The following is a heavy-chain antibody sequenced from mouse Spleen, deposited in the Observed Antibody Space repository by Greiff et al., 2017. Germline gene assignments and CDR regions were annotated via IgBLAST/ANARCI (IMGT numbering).Heavy chain of an antibody. Sequence: VQLQQPGAELVKPGASVKLSCKASGYTFTSYWMHWVKQRPGQGLEWIGMIHPNSGSTNYNEKFKSKATLTVDKSSSTAYMQLSSLTSEDSAVYYCAIYGSSFYAMDYWGQGTSVTVSS. CDR3: AIYGSSFYAMDY. J-gene: IGHJ4*01. V-gene: IGHV1-64*01. D-gene: IGHD1-1*01. CDR2: IHPNSGST. CDR1: GYTFTSYW.